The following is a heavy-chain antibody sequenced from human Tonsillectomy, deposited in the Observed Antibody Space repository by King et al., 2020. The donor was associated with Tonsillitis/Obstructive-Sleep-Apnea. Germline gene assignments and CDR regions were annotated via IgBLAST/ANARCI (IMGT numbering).Heavy chain of an antibody. CDR2: MSYRGRT. D-gene: IGHD3-22*01. Sequence: LQLQESGPGLVKPSETLSLTCAVSGGSISSSTDHWDWIRQPPGKGLEWIGSMSYRGRTYHNPSLKSRVSISVNTSKNQFFLNLSSVTAADTAVYYGAGVYDRSGYSDRGAFDIWGQGTMVIVSS. CDR1: GGSISSSTDH. V-gene: IGHV4-39*01. J-gene: IGHJ3*02. CDR3: AGVYDRSGYSDRGAFDI.